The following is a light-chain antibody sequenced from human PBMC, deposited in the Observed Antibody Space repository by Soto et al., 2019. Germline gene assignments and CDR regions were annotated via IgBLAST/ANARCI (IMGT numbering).Light chain of an antibody. CDR2: GAS. V-gene: IGKV3-20*01. CDR3: QQYGSSRSIT. CDR1: QSVSSSY. Sequence: EIVLTQSPGTLSLSPGERATLSCRASQSVSSSYLAWYQQKPGQAPRLLIYGASSRATGIPDRFSGSGSGTDFTLTISRLEPEDFAVYYCQQYGSSRSITFGQGTRLEMK. J-gene: IGKJ5*01.